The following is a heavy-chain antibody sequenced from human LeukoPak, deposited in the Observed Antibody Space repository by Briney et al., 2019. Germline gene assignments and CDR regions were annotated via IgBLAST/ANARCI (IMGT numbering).Heavy chain of an antibody. Sequence: PSETLSLTCAVYGGSFSGYYWSWIRQPPGKGLEWIGEIYHSGSTNYNPSLKSRVTISVDKSKNQFSLKLSSVTAADTAVYYCALMVGATTNFDYWGQGTLVTVSS. CDR1: GGSFSGYY. J-gene: IGHJ4*02. CDR2: IYHSGST. V-gene: IGHV4-34*01. CDR3: ALMVGATTNFDY. D-gene: IGHD1-26*01.